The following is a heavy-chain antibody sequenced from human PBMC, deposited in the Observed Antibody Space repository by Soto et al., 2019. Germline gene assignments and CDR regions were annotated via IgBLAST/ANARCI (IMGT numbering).Heavy chain of an antibody. J-gene: IGHJ2*01. D-gene: IGHD6-25*01. CDR2: ISYDGSNK. Sequence: QVQLVESGGGVVQPGRSLRLSCAASGFTFSSYAMHWVRQAPGKGLEWVAVISYDGSNKYYADSVKGRFTISRDNSKNTLYMQMNSRRAEDTAVYYCARDGGGSGFDLWGRGTLVTVSS. V-gene: IGHV3-30-3*01. CDR1: GFTFSSYA. CDR3: ARDGGGSGFDL.